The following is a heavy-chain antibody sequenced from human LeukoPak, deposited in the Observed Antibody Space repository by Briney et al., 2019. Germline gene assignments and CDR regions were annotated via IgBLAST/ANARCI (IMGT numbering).Heavy chain of an antibody. CDR2: IYYSGST. CDR3: ARVRCSGGSCYAYYYYYYMDV. V-gene: IGHV4-39*07. CDR1: GGSISSSSYY. J-gene: IGHJ6*03. Sequence: PSETLSLTCTVSGGSISSSSYYWGWIRQPPWKGLEWIGSIYYSGSTYYNPSLKSRVTISVDTSKNQFSLKLSSVTAADTAVYYCARVRCSGGSCYAYYYYYYMDVWGEGTTVTVSS. D-gene: IGHD2-15*01.